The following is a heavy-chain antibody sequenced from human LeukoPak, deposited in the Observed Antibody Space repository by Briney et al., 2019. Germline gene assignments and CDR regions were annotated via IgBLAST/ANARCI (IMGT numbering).Heavy chain of an antibody. J-gene: IGHJ4*02. CDR3: ARGGYFDWYAQDY. Sequence: GGSLRLSCAASGFTFSSYWMSWVRQAPGKGLEWVANIKQDGSEKYYVDSVKGRFTISRDNAKNSLYLQMNSLRAEDTAVYYCARGGYFDWYAQDYWGQGTLVTVSS. D-gene: IGHD3-9*01. V-gene: IGHV3-7*03. CDR1: GFTFSSYW. CDR2: IKQDGSEK.